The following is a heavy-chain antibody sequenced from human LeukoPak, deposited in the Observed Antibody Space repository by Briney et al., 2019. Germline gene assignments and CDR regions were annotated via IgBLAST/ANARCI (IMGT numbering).Heavy chain of an antibody. CDR2: ISGSGDTT. CDR1: TFTFSTFA. CDR3: ATGGYYYSTLDF. J-gene: IGHJ4*02. D-gene: IGHD2-21*02. V-gene: IGHV3-23*01. Sequence: GGSLRLSCAASTFTFSTFAMNWVRQAPGEGLEWVSTISGSGDTTYYADSVKGRFTISRDNSKNTLSLQMNSLRAEDTAVYYCATGGYYYSTLDFWGQGTLLTVAS.